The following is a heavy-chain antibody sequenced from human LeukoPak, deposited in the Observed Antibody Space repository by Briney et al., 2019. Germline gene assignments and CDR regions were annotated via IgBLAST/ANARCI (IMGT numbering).Heavy chain of an antibody. Sequence: SETLSLTCAVYGGSFSGYYWSWIRQPPGKGLEWIGEINHSGSTNYNPSLKSRVTISVDTSKNQFSLKLSSVTAADTAVYYCARVGGMSYSDFDYWGQGTLVTVSS. V-gene: IGHV4-34*01. J-gene: IGHJ4*02. CDR2: INHSGST. CDR3: ARVGGMSYSDFDY. D-gene: IGHD2-21*01. CDR1: GGSFSGYY.